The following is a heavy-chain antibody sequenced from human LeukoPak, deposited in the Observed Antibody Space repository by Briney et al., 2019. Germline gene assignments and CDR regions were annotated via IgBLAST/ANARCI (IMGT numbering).Heavy chain of an antibody. J-gene: IGHJ4*02. D-gene: IGHD1-26*01. V-gene: IGHV3-33*01. Sequence: PGMSLRLSCAASGFSFSTYAMHWVRQAPGKGLEWVAVIWSDGSNKYYADSVKGRFTISRDNSKDTLYLQLNSLRAEDTAVYYCARASGSFDYWGQGTLVSVSS. CDR3: ARASGSFDY. CDR2: IWSDGSNK. CDR1: GFSFSTYA.